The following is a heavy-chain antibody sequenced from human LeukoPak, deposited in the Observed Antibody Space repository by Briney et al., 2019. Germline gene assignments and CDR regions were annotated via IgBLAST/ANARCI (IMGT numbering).Heavy chain of an antibody. Sequence: SETLSLTCAVYGGSFSGYYWSWIRQPPGKGLEWIGEINHSGSTNYNPSLKSRVTISVDTSKNQFSLKLSSVTAADTAVYYCATAYCSSTSCRRPYYYYYGMDVWGRGTTVTVSS. CDR2: INHSGST. D-gene: IGHD2-2*01. CDR3: ATAYCSSTSCRRPYYYYYGMDV. J-gene: IGHJ6*02. V-gene: IGHV4-34*01. CDR1: GGSFSGYY.